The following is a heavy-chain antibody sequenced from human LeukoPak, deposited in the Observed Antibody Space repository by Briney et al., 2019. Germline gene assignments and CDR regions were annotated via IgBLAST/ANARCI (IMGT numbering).Heavy chain of an antibody. V-gene: IGHV4-38-2*01. D-gene: IGHD4-17*01. CDR2: IYYSGST. J-gene: IGHJ4*02. CDR1: DYSISNAYY. Sequence: SETLSLTCAVSDYSISNAYYWGWIRQPPGKGLEWIGSIYYSGSTYYNPSLKSRVTISVDTPKNQFSLKLSSVTAADTAVYYCARPYGDYETYFDYWGQGTLVTVSS. CDR3: ARPYGDYETYFDY.